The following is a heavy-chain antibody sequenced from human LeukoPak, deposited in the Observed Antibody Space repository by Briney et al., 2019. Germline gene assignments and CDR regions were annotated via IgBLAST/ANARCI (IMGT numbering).Heavy chain of an antibody. J-gene: IGHJ5*02. Sequence: ASMKVSCKASGYTFTSYAMNWVRQAPGQGLEWMGWINTNTGNPTYAQGFTGRFVFSLNTSVSTAYLQISSLKAEDTAVYYCARGWAAVAGTRSFHWFDPWGQGTLVTVSS. D-gene: IGHD6-19*01. V-gene: IGHV7-4-1*02. CDR2: INTNTGNP. CDR1: GYTFTSYA. CDR3: ARGWAAVAGTRSFHWFDP.